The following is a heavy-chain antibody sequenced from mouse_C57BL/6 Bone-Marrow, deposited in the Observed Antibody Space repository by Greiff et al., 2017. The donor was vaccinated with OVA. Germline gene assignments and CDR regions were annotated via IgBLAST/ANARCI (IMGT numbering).Heavy chain of an antibody. V-gene: IGHV8-8*01. J-gene: IGHJ4*01. CDR2: IWWDDDK. D-gene: IGHD1-1*01. CDR1: GFSLSTFGMG. Sequence: QVTLKVSGPGILQPSQTLSLTCSFSGFSLSTFGMGVGWIRQPSGKGLEWLAHIWWDDDKYYNPALKSRLTISKDTSKNQVFLKIANVDTADTSTYYCARPYYGSILFAMDYWGQGTSVTVSS. CDR3: ARPYYGSILFAMDY.